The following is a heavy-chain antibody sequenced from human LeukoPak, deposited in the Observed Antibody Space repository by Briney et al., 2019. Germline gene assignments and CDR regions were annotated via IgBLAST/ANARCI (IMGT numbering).Heavy chain of an antibody. Sequence: PSQTLSLTCTVSGGSISSGGYYWSWIRQHPGKGLEWIGYIYSSGSTNYNPSLKSRVTISVDTSKNQFSLKLSSVTAADTAVYYCARVTVVVPAAKAGGNYWYFDLWGRGTLVTVSS. D-gene: IGHD2-2*01. CDR2: IYSSGST. J-gene: IGHJ2*01. CDR3: ARVTVVVPAAKAGGNYWYFDL. CDR1: GGSISSGGYY. V-gene: IGHV4-31*03.